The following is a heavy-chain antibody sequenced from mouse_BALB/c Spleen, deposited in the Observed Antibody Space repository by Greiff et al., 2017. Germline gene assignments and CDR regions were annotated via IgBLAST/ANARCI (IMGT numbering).Heavy chain of an antibody. CDR3: TRDYYGSSWWSRAMDY. J-gene: IGHJ4*01. CDR1: GFTFSNYW. Sequence: EVMLVESGGGLVQPGGSMKLSCVASGFTFSNYWMNWVRQSPEKGLEWVAEIRLKSNNYATHYAESVKGRFTISRDDSKSSVYLQMNNLRAEDTGIYYCTRDYYGSSWWSRAMDYWGQGTSVTVSS. D-gene: IGHD1-1*01. V-gene: IGHV6-6*02. CDR2: IRLKSNNYAT.